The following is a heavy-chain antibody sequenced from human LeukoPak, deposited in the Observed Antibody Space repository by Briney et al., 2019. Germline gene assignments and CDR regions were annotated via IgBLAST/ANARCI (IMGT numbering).Heavy chain of an antibody. Sequence: ASVSLTLTCAASGFTFDDYCLSWVRQAPGKERVWVSGINWNGGSTTYAYSVRGRFTISRDNAKNSLYLQMSSLRAEDTALYYCVRETPIAVAGTIYFYFYMDVWGKGTTVTVSS. CDR1: GFTFDDYC. CDR2: INWNGGST. CDR3: VRETPIAVAGTIYFYFYMDV. V-gene: IGHV3-20*04. D-gene: IGHD6-19*01. J-gene: IGHJ6*03.